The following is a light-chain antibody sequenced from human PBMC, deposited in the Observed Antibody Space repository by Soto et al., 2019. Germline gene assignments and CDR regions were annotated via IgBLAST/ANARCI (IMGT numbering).Light chain of an antibody. V-gene: IGLV2-8*01. CDR1: DSDVGGYNF. Sequence: QSVLTQPPSASGSPGQSVTISCTGTDSDVGGYNFVSWYQQHPGRAPKLMIYEVYQRPSGVPDRFSGSKSGNTASLTVSGLRAEDEANYYCSSYAASDNFLIFGGGTKVTVL. J-gene: IGLJ2*01. CDR3: SSYAASDNFLI. CDR2: EVY.